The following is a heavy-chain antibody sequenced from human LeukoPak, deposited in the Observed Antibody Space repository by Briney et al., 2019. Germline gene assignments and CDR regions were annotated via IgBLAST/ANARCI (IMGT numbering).Heavy chain of an antibody. V-gene: IGHV1-2*02. J-gene: IGHJ4*02. D-gene: IGHD3-9*01. CDR3: ARQGAGYDILTGYCPSYYFDY. CDR1: GYTFTGYY. Sequence: GASVKVSCKASGYTFTGYYMHWVRQAPGQGLEWMGWINPNSGGTNYAQKFQGRVTMTRDTSISTAYMELSRLRSDDTAVYYCARQGAGYDILTGYCPSYYFDYWGQGTLVTVSS. CDR2: INPNSGGT.